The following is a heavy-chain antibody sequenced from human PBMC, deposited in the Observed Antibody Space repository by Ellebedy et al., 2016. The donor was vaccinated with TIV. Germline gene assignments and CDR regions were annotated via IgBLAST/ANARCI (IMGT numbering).Heavy chain of an antibody. CDR2: LYYSGRT. Sequence: SETLSLTXTVSDASIRNSSFSWGWIRQSPGKGLESIGSLYYSGRTYFNPSLKSRVTISVDTAKNQFSLNLSSVTAADTALYYCTGSIVVVPAAFDFWGQGVLVTVAS. D-gene: IGHD2-2*01. V-gene: IGHV4-39*01. CDR1: DASIRNSSFS. J-gene: IGHJ4*02. CDR3: TGSIVVVPAAFDF.